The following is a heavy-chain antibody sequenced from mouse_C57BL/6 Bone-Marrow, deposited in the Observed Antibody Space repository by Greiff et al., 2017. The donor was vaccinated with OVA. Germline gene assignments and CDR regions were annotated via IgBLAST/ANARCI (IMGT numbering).Heavy chain of an antibody. CDR1: GYTFTSYW. CDR2: INPSNGGT. V-gene: IGHV1-53*01. CDR3: ARGYGSSYGYFDY. J-gene: IGHJ2*01. Sequence: VQLQQPGTELVKPGASVKLSCKASGYTFTSYWMHWVKQRPGQGLEWIGNINPSNGGTTYNEKFKSKATLTVDKSSSTAYMQLSSLTSEDSAVYYCARGYGSSYGYFDYWGQGTTLTVSS. D-gene: IGHD1-1*01.